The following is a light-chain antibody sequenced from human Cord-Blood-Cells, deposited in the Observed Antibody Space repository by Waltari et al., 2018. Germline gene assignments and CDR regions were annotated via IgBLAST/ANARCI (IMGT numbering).Light chain of an antibody. V-gene: IGLV5-45*01. CDR2: YKPDSDK. CDR1: SGITLGTYR. CDR3: MIWHSSASV. Sequence: QAVPPQPASLPASPAASASLTCTFPSGITLGTYRLYWYQQTPGSPPQYLLRYKPDSDKQQGYGVPSRFSGSKDAAANAGILLISGLQSEDEADYYCMIWHSSASVFGTGTKVTVL. J-gene: IGLJ1*01.